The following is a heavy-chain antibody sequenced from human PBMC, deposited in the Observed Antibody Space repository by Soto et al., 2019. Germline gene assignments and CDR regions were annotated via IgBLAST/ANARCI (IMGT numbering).Heavy chain of an antibody. V-gene: IGHV1-18*01. J-gene: IGHJ6*02. CDR3: AMVDVYVTPSPQDV. Sequence: QVQLVQSGAEVKNPGASVKVSCKASGYRFTSYGIGWVRQAPGQGLEWMGWINAYNGNTNYAQNLQGRVTLTTDTSPSTAYMELRSLRSNDTAVYYCAMVDVYVTPSPQDVWGQGTTVTVSS. D-gene: IGHD3-16*01. CDR1: GYRFTSYG. CDR2: INAYNGNT.